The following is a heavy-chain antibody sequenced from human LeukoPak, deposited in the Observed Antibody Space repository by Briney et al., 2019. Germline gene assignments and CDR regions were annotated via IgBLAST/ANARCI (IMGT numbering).Heavy chain of an antibody. J-gene: IGHJ4*02. V-gene: IGHV1-2*02. CDR3: ARDFRPAAMTGFDY. Sequence: ASVKVSCKASGYTFTGYYMHWVQQAPGQGLEWMGWINPNSGGTNYAQKFQGRVTMTRDTSISTAYMELSRLRSDDTAVYYCARDFRPAAMTGFDYWGQGTLVTVSS. CDR2: INPNSGGT. D-gene: IGHD2-2*01. CDR1: GYTFTGYY.